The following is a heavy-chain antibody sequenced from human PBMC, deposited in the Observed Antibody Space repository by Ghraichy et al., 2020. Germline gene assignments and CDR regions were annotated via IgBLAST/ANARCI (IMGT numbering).Heavy chain of an antibody. CDR2: IGTAGDT. J-gene: IGHJ2*01. CDR1: GFTFSRYD. Sequence: GESLNISCAASGFTFSRYDMHWVRQVTGKGLEWVSMIGTAGDTYYPGSVRGRFTISRENAKSSFYLQMNGLRAEDTAIYYCARAKVGEHWYFDLWGRGTLVTVSS. CDR3: ARAKVGEHWYFDL. V-gene: IGHV3-13*01. D-gene: IGHD1-26*01.